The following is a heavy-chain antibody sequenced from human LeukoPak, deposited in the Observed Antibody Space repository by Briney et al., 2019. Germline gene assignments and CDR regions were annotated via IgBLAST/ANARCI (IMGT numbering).Heavy chain of an antibody. CDR3: ARKLYYGDYFDY. CDR1: GYSISRGYY. J-gene: IGHJ4*02. Sequence: SETLSLTCAVSGYSISRGYYWGWIRQPPGKGLEWIGTIYHSGSTYYNPSLESRVTISVDTSKNQFSLKLNSVTAADTAVYYCARKLYYGDYFDYWGQGALVTVS. CDR2: IYHSGST. V-gene: IGHV4-38-2*01. D-gene: IGHD2-8*01.